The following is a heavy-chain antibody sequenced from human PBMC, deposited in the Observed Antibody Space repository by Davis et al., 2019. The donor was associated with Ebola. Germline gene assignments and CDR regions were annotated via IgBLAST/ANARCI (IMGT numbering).Heavy chain of an antibody. J-gene: IGHJ4*02. CDR3: ARDGYSGYDPDY. Sequence: PGGSLRLSCAASGFTVSNSYMTWVRQAPGKGLEWVSVIYSDGRTYYTDSVKGRFAVSRDNSKNTLYLQMNSLRDEDTAVYYCARDGYSGYDPDYWGQGTLVTVSS. D-gene: IGHD5-12*01. CDR2: IYSDGRT. CDR1: GFTVSNSY. V-gene: IGHV3-53*01.